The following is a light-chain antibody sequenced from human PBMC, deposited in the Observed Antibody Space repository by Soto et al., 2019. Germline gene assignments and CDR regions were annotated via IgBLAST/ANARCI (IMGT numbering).Light chain of an antibody. CDR2: EVT. V-gene: IGLV2-23*02. CDR1: SSDVGSYNL. J-gene: IGLJ2*01. Sequence: QSALTQPASVSGSPGQSITISCTGTSSDVGSYNLVSWYQQHPGKVPKLMISEVTKRPSGVSNRFSGYKSGNTASLTISGLQAEDEADYYGFSYAGSGTYVVFGGGTKLTVL. CDR3: FSYAGSGTYVV.